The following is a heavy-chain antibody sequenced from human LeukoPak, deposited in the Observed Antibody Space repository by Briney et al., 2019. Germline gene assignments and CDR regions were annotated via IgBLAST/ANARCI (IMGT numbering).Heavy chain of an antibody. D-gene: IGHD7-27*01. J-gene: IGHJ3*02. Sequence: SVKVSCKASGGTFSSYAISWVRQAPGQGLEWMGGIIPIFGTANYAQKFQGRVTITADESTSTAYMELSSLRSEDTAVYYCARDPQDWGVLKGHPDIWGQGTMVTVSS. CDR3: ARDPQDWGVLKGHPDI. V-gene: IGHV1-69*13. CDR2: IIPIFGTA. CDR1: GGTFSSYA.